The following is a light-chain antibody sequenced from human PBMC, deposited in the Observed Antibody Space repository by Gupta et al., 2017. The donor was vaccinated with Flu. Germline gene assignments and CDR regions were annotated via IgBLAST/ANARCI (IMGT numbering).Light chain of an antibody. V-gene: IGLV2-14*01. CDR2: GVG. CDR3: NSDSNTNTLVV. Sequence: TTSGTGPNGDLGTYNFVSWYAQHPGQAPKLMIFGVGMRPSGVSNRCSGSKSANTASLTIAGLQTEDEAVYYCNSDSNTNTLVVFGGGTKLTVL. J-gene: IGLJ2*01. CDR1: NGDLGTYNF.